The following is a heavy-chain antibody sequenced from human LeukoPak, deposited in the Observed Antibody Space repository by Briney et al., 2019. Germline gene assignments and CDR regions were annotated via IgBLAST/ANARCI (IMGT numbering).Heavy chain of an antibody. V-gene: IGHV4-59*01. CDR1: GGSISSYY. CDR2: IYYSGST. Sequence: PSETLSLTCTVSGGSISSYYWSWIRQPPGKGLEWIGYIYYSGSTNYNPSLKSRVTISVDTSKNQFSLKLSSVTAADTAVYYCARFGGITYAFDIWGQGTVVTVSS. J-gene: IGHJ3*02. D-gene: IGHD1-20*01. CDR3: ARFGGITYAFDI.